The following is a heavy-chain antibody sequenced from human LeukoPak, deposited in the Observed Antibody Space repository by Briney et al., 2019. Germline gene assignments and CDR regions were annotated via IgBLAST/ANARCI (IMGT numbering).Heavy chain of an antibody. CDR1: GFTFSSYA. CDR3: AREIQYNWFDP. CDR2: ISYDGSNK. J-gene: IGHJ5*02. V-gene: IGHV3-30*04. Sequence: GGSLRLSCAASGFTFSSYAMHWVRQAPGKGLEWVAVISYDGSNKYYADSVKGRFTISRDNSKNTLYLQMNSLRAEDTAVYYCAREIQYNWFDPWGQGTLVTVSS.